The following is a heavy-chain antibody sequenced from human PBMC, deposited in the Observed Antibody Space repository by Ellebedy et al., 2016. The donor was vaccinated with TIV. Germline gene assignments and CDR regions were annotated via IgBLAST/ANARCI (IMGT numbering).Heavy chain of an antibody. CDR1: GGTFSGYY. CDR3: ASLGMVRGVFDY. CDR2: INHSGGT. D-gene: IGHD3-10*01. Sequence: SETLSLTXAVYGGTFSGYYWSWIRQPPGRGLEWIGEINHSGGTNYNPSLKSRVTISVDTSKNQFSLKLSSVTAADTAVYYCASLGMVRGVFDYWGQGTLVTVSS. J-gene: IGHJ4*02. V-gene: IGHV4-34*01.